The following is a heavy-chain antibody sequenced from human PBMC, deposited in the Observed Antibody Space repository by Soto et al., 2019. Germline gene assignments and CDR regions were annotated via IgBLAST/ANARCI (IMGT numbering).Heavy chain of an antibody. Sequence: SETLSLTCAVYGGSFSGYYWSWIRQPPGKGLEWIGEINHSGSTNYNPSLKSRVTISVDTSKNQFSLKLSSVTAADTAVYYCARRYYDSSGYFDYWGQGTLVTVSS. CDR2: INHSGST. CDR1: GGSFSGYY. J-gene: IGHJ4*02. V-gene: IGHV4-34*01. CDR3: ARRYYDSSGYFDY. D-gene: IGHD3-22*01.